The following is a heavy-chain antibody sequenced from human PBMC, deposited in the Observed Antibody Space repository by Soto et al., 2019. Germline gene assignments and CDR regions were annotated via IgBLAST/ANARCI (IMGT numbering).Heavy chain of an antibody. CDR3: ARVGQQLTYYYGMDV. Sequence: GGSLRLSCGASGFTFSSYAMHWVRQAPGKGLEWVAVISYDGSNKYYADSVKGRFTISRDNSKNTLYLQMNSLRAEDTAVYYCARVGQQLTYYYGMDVWGQGTTVTVSS. CDR1: GFTFSSYA. D-gene: IGHD6-13*01. CDR2: ISYDGSNK. J-gene: IGHJ6*02. V-gene: IGHV3-30-3*01.